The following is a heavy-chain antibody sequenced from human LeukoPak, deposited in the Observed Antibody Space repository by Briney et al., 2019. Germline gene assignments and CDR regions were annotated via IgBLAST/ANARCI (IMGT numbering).Heavy chain of an antibody. D-gene: IGHD4-17*01. J-gene: IGHJ4*02. Sequence: PSETLSLTCTVSGYSISSGYYWGWIRQPPGKGLEWIGSIYHSGSTYYNPSLKSRVTISVDTSKNQFSLKLSSVTAADTAVYYCAKERTVTTHFGYWGQGTLVTVSS. V-gene: IGHV4-38-2*02. CDR1: GYSISSGYY. CDR3: AKERTVTTHFGY. CDR2: IYHSGST.